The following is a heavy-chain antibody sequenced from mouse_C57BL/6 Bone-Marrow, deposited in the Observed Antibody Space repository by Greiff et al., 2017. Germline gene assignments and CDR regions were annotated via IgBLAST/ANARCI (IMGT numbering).Heavy chain of an antibody. Sequence: QVQLKESGPELVKPGASVKLSCKASGYTFTSYDINWVKQRPGQGLEWIGWIYPRDGSTTYNEKFKGKATLTVDTSSSTAYMELHSLTSEDSAVYFCARSRWFPFAYWGQGTLVTVSA. J-gene: IGHJ3*01. D-gene: IGHD2-3*01. CDR3: ARSRWFPFAY. V-gene: IGHV1-85*01. CDR2: IYPRDGST. CDR1: GYTFTSYD.